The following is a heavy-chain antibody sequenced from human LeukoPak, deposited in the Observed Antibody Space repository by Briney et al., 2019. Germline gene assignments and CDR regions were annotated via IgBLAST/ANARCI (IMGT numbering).Heavy chain of an antibody. CDR3: AKDPWGSPQY. Sequence: GGSLRLSCAGSGFTFSSYSMNWVRQPPGKGLEWVSSISSSSSYIYYVDSVKGRFTISRDNSKNTLYLQMNSLRAEDTAVYYCAKDPWGSPQYWGQGTLVTVSS. V-gene: IGHV3-21*01. J-gene: IGHJ4*02. CDR2: ISSSSSYI. CDR1: GFTFSSYS. D-gene: IGHD3-16*01.